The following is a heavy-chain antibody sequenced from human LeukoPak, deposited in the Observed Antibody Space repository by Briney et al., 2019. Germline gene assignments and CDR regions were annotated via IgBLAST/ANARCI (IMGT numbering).Heavy chain of an antibody. CDR3: ARTGTGTTLSYYYYGMDV. D-gene: IGHD1-1*01. CDR1: GFTFSSNY. CDR2: IYSGGST. Sequence: PGGSLRLSCAASGFTFSSNYMSWVRQAPGKGLEWVSVIYSGGSTYYADSVKGRFTISRHNSKNTLYLQMNSLRAEDTAVYYCARTGTGTTLSYYYYGMDVWGQGTTVTVSS. V-gene: IGHV3-53*04. J-gene: IGHJ6*02.